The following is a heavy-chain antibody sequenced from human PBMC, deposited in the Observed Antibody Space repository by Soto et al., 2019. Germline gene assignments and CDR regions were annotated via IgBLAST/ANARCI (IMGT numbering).Heavy chain of an antibody. CDR2: IYSGGST. J-gene: IGHJ6*03. CDR3: ATNYYGSGRVYYYYMDV. Sequence: PGGSLRLSCAASGFTVSSNYMSWVRQAPGKGLEWVSVIYSGGSTYYADSVKGRFTISRDNSKNTLYLQMNSLGAEDTAVYYCATNYYGSGRVYYYYMDVWGKGTTVTVSS. CDR1: GFTVSSNY. D-gene: IGHD3-10*01. V-gene: IGHV3-66*01.